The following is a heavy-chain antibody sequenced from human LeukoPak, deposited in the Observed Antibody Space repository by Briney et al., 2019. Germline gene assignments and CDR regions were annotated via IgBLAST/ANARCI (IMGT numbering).Heavy chain of an antibody. V-gene: IGHV3-30*12. D-gene: IGHD3-9*01. CDR2: IIDESRQ. CDR1: GFTFSSFG. J-gene: IGHJ3*02. CDR3: VRDDATDDNGFDI. Sequence: GGSLRLSCAASGFTFSSFGMHWVRQAPGKGLEWVALIIDESRQFYTPSVKGRFTISRDNPKNTLYLEMNSLRVEDTAVYYCVRDDATDDNGFDIWGQGTMVTVSS.